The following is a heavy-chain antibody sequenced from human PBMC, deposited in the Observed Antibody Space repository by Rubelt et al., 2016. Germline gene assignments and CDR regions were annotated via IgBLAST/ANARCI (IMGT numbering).Heavy chain of an antibody. Sequence: QLQLQESGPGLVKPSETLSLTCTVSGGSISSSSYYWGWIRQPPGKGLEWIGSIYYSGSTYYNPSLKSRVTISVDPSKNQFSLKLRAVPAADTAVYYCARHWTPKSCSSTSCHYYYYMDVWGKGTTVTVSS. D-gene: IGHD2-2*01. CDR1: GGSISSSSYY. CDR3: ARHWTPKSCSSTSCHYYYYMDV. V-gene: IGHV4-39*01. CDR2: IYYSGST. J-gene: IGHJ6*03.